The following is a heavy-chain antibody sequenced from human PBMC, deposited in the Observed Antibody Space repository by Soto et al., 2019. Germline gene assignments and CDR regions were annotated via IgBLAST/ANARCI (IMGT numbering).Heavy chain of an antibody. CDR1: GGTFSSYA. V-gene: IGHV1-69*10. J-gene: IGHJ2*01. CDR3: ARVSFKYFDL. Sequence: GASVKVSCKASGGTFSSYAISWVRQAPGQGLEWMGWIIPYIGKTNYAQKFQGRVTITTDTSTSTAYMELRSLRSDDTAVYYCARVSFKYFDLWGRGTLVTVSS. CDR2: IIPYIGKT.